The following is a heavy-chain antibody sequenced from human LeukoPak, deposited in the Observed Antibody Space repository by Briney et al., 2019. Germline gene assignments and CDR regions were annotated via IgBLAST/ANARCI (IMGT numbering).Heavy chain of an antibody. J-gene: IGHJ4*02. CDR1: GGSISSGGYS. Sequence: SQTLSLTCAVSGGSISSGGYSWSWIRQPPGKGLEWIGYIYHSGSTYYNPFLKSRVTISVDRSKNQFSLKLSSVTAADTAVYYCASYGDYAGFDYWGQGTLVTVSS. D-gene: IGHD4-17*01. CDR2: IYHSGST. V-gene: IGHV4-30-2*01. CDR3: ASYGDYAGFDY.